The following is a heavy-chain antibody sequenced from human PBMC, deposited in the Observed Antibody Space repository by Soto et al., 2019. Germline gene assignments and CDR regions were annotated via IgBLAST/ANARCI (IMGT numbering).Heavy chain of an antibody. Sequence: QVQLVQSGAEVKKPGASVKVSCKASGYTFTSYDINWVRQATGQGLEWMGWMNPNSGNTGYAQKFQGRVTMTRNTSKRTAYMELRSLRSEETAVYYCARERTYFGDYWGQGTLVTVSS. CDR2: MNPNSGNT. CDR1: GYTFTSYD. V-gene: IGHV1-8*01. D-gene: IGHD3-9*01. J-gene: IGHJ4*02. CDR3: ARERTYFGDY.